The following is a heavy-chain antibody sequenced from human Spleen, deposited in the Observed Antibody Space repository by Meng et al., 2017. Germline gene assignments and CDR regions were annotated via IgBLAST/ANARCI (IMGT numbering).Heavy chain of an antibody. J-gene: IGHJ5*02. CDR2: INHSGST. V-gene: IGHV4-34*01. Sequence: QVPLPQWGAGLLKPSETLSLTCAVYGGSFSGYYWSWIRQPPGKGLEWIGEINHSGSTNYNPSLKSRVTISADTSKTQFSLKLSSVTAADTAVYYCVRFSTSPDWFDPWGQGTLVTVSS. CDR3: VRFSTSPDWFDP. D-gene: IGHD2-2*01. CDR1: GGSFSGYY.